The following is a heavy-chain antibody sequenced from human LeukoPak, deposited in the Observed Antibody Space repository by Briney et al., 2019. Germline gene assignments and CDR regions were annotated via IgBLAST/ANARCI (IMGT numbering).Heavy chain of an antibody. J-gene: IGHJ4*02. V-gene: IGHV4-34*01. CDR1: GGSFSGYY. Sequence: SETLSLTCAVYGGSFSGYYWSWIRQPPGKGLEWIGEINHSGSTNYNPSLKSRVTISVDTSKNQFSLKLSSVTAADTAVYYCAREDKRTGSGDERKYYFDYWGQGTLVTVSS. CDR2: INHSGST. D-gene: IGHD3-10*01. CDR3: AREDKRTGSGDERKYYFDY.